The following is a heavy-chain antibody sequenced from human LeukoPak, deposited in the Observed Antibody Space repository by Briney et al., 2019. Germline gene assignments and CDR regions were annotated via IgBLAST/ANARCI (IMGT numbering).Heavy chain of an antibody. CDR3: AKSNGYSLVDI. V-gene: IGHV4-39*07. CDR2: IYYSGST. Sequence: SETLSLTCTVSGGSISSSSYYWGWIRQPPGKGLEWIGSIYYSGSTYYNPSLKSRVTISVDTSKNQFSLKLTSVTAADTAVYYCAKSNGYSLVDIWGQGTMVTVSS. J-gene: IGHJ3*02. CDR1: GGSISSSSYY. D-gene: IGHD5-12*01.